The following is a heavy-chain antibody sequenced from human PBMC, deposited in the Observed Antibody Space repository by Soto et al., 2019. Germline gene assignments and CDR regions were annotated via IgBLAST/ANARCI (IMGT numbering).Heavy chain of an antibody. CDR3: AARILPYCSGGTCKPFVY. Sequence: PGGSLRLSCAASGFTVSSKYMTWVRQAPGKGLEWVSLIQSGGTTYYADSVKGRFTISRDTSENTLHLQMDSLRAEDTAIYYCAARILPYCSGGTCKPFVYWGQGTLVTVSS. CDR2: IQSGGTT. CDR1: GFTVSSKY. J-gene: IGHJ4*02. D-gene: IGHD2-15*01. V-gene: IGHV3-66*01.